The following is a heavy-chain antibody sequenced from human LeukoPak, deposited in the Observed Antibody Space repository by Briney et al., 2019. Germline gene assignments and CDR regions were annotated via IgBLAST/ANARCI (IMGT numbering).Heavy chain of an antibody. D-gene: IGHD3-16*01. CDR2: ISSSGSDT. V-gene: IGHV3-21*04. CDR1: GFPFSSYA. J-gene: IGHJ4*02. CDR3: ARVYDGY. Sequence: GGSLRLSCAASGFPFSSYAMNWVRQAPGKGLEWVSFISSSGSDTNYADSVKGRFTISRDNAKNSLYLQMNSLRVEDTAVYYCARVYDGYWGQGTLVTVSS.